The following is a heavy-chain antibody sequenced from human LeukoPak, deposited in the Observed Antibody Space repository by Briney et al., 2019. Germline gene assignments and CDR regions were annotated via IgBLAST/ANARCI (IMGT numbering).Heavy chain of an antibody. CDR3: ARLVVVTAENYYFDY. CDR1: GFSFSSYS. Sequence: GGSLRLSCAASGFSFSSYSINWVRQAPGKGLEWVSSINTDSVYIYYADSVKGRFTISRDNAENSLFLQVNSLRAEGTAIYYCARLVVVTAENYYFDYWGQGTLVTVSS. D-gene: IGHD2-21*02. CDR2: INTDSVYI. J-gene: IGHJ4*02. V-gene: IGHV3-21*01.